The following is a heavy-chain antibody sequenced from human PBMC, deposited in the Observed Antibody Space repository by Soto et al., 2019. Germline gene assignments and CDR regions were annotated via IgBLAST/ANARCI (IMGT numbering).Heavy chain of an antibody. CDR2: ISAYNGNT. D-gene: IGHD1-26*01. CDR1: GYTFTSLG. Sequence: QVQLVQSGAEVKKPGASLKVSCKASGYTFTSLGISWGRQAPGQGLEWMGWISAYNGNTNYAENLQGRVTMTTDTSTSTAYMELRSLRSDDTAVYYCARDHRRGTDAFDIWGQGTMVTVSS. CDR3: ARDHRRGTDAFDI. J-gene: IGHJ3*02. V-gene: IGHV1-18*01.